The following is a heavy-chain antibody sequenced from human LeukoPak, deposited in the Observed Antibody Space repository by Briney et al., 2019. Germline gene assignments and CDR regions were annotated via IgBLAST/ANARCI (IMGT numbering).Heavy chain of an antibody. CDR1: GFTFSSYA. CDR2: IWYDGSNK. V-gene: IGHV3-33*08. D-gene: IGHD6-13*01. CDR3: ARDRLLGDIAAAGPDY. Sequence: PGGSLRLSCAASGFTFSSYAMHWVRQAPGKGLEWAAVIWYDGSNKYYADSVKGRFTISRDNSKNTLYLQMNSLRAEDTAVYYCARDRLLGDIAAAGPDYWGQGTLVTVSS. J-gene: IGHJ4*02.